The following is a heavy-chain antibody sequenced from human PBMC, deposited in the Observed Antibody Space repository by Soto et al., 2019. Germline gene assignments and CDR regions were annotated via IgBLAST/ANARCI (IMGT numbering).Heavy chain of an antibody. V-gene: IGHV3-23*01. Sequence: GESLKISCAASGVTFISHAMGWLRQAPGTEPEWVAFVDGSGGDTSYAGSVKGRFTISRDNSENSLYLYMNSLRAEDTGRYFCAKEIFAAAYAATSAFDLWGQGTLVTVSS. CDR3: AKEIFAAAYAATSAFDL. CDR2: VDGSGGDT. D-gene: IGHD2-8*01. CDR1: GVTFISHA. J-gene: IGHJ4*02.